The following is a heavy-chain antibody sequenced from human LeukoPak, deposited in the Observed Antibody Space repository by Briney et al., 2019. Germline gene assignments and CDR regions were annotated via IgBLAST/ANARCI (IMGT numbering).Heavy chain of an antibody. Sequence: PGGSLRLSCAASGFTFSSYGMHWVRQAPGKGLEWVAFIRYDGSNKYYADSVKGRFTISRDNSKNTLYLQMNSLIAEDTAVYYCAKDLVGATTHWGQGTLVTVSS. V-gene: IGHV3-30*02. D-gene: IGHD1-26*01. CDR2: IRYDGSNK. CDR1: GFTFSSYG. CDR3: AKDLVGATTH. J-gene: IGHJ4*02.